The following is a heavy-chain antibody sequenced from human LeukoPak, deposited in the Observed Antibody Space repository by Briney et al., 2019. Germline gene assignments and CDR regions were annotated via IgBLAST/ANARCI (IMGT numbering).Heavy chain of an antibody. J-gene: IGHJ4*02. V-gene: IGHV4-59*08. Sequence: PSETLSLTCSVSGGSIISYYWTWIRQPPGKGLEWIGYIYYSGNTNYNPSLKSRVTISVDTSKNQFSLTMSSVTAADTAVYYCVRRRNRLSAEFDYWGQGTQVTVSS. D-gene: IGHD3-16*01. CDR2: IYYSGNT. CDR3: VRRRNRLSAEFDY. CDR1: GGSIISYY.